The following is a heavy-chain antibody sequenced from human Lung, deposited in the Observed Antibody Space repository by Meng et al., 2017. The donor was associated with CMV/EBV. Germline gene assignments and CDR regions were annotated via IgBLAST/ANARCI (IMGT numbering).Heavy chain of an antibody. CDR3: ARDRYFDWLGDAFDI. D-gene: IGHD3-9*01. CDR2: ISHDGSNK. V-gene: IGHV3-30-3*01. Sequence: GGSLRLSCAASGFTFSSYPMHWVRQAPGKGLEWVAVISHDGSNKYYADSVKGRFTISRDNSKNTLYLQMNSLRAEDTAVYYCARDRYFDWLGDAFDIWGQGTMVXVSS. J-gene: IGHJ3*02. CDR1: GFTFSSYP.